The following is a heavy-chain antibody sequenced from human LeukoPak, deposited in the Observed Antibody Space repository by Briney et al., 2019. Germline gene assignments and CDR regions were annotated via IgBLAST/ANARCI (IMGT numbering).Heavy chain of an antibody. Sequence: GGSLRLSCAVSGITLSNYGMSWVRQAPGKGLEWVAGISGSGDSTNYADSVKGRFTISRDNPKNTLYRQMNSLRAEDTAVYFCAKRGVVIRVILVGFHKEAYYFDSWGQGALVTVSS. V-gene: IGHV3-23*01. CDR3: AKRGVVIRVILVGFHKEAYYFDS. D-gene: IGHD3-22*01. J-gene: IGHJ4*02. CDR2: ISGSGDST. CDR1: GITLSNYG.